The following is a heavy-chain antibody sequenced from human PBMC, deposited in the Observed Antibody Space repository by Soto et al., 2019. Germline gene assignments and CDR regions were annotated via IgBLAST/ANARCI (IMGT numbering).Heavy chain of an antibody. CDR2: FSYSGTT. CDR3: ARGDALNWYDL. Sequence: PSETLSLTCTVSGFSVTSGTFYWSWIRQPPGEGLEWIGHFSYSGTTNYNPSLESRVAISVDTSKNQFSMRLTSVTTADTAVYYCARGDALNWYDLWGQGTLVT. CDR1: GFSVTSGTFY. J-gene: IGHJ5*02. V-gene: IGHV4-61*01.